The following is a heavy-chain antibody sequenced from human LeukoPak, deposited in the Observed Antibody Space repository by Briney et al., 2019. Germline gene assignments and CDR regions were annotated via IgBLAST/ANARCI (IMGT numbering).Heavy chain of an antibody. CDR3: ANRPTYRLNYYDSSGYYGSDPVDY. CDR2: INPNSGGT. V-gene: IGHV1-2*02. CDR1: GYTFTGYY. J-gene: IGHJ4*02. D-gene: IGHD3-22*01. Sequence: ASVKVSCKASGYTFTGYYMHWVRQAPGQGLEWMGWINPNSGGTNYAQKFQGRVTMTRDTSISTAYMELSRLRSDDTAVYYCANRPTYRLNYYDSSGYYGSDPVDYWGQGTLVTVSS.